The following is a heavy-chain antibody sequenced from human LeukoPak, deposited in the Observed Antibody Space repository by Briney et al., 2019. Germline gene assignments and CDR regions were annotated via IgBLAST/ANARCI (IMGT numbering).Heavy chain of an antibody. CDR1: GFTFSSYG. CDR3: AKARLELHRITISQPPTNWYFDL. V-gene: IGHV3-30*02. Sequence: GGSLRLSCAASGFTFSSYGMHWVRQAPGKGLEWVAFIRYDGSNKYYADSVKGRFTISRDNSKNTLYLQMNSLRAEDTAVYYCAKARLELHRITISQPPTNWYFDLWGRGTLVTVSS. CDR2: IRYDGSNK. D-gene: IGHD3-9*01. J-gene: IGHJ2*01.